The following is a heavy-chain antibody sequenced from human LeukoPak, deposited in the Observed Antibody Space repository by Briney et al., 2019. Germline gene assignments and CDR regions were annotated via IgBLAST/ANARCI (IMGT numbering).Heavy chain of an antibody. D-gene: IGHD3-10*01. CDR2: ISWDGGST. Sequence: GGSLRLSCAASGSTFDDYTMHWVRQAPGKGLEWVSLISWDGGSTYYADSVKGRFTISRDNSKNSLYLQMNSLRTEDTALYYCAKVLFPYGSGSSLPDYWGQGTLVTVSS. J-gene: IGHJ4*02. CDR1: GSTFDDYT. CDR3: AKVLFPYGSGSSLPDY. V-gene: IGHV3-43*01.